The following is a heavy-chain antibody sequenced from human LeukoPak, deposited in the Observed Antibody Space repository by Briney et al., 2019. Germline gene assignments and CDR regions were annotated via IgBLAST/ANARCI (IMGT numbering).Heavy chain of an antibody. Sequence: SETLSLTCTVSGGSIRSSGYYWDWIRQPPGKGLEWVGSIFYTGSTYYNPSLKSRFTISADTSKNHFSLKVSSVTAADTAVYYCARPSGYSGYDYGYWGQGTLVSVSS. D-gene: IGHD5-12*01. V-gene: IGHV4-39*02. CDR1: GGSIRSSGYY. CDR3: ARPSGYSGYDYGY. J-gene: IGHJ4*02. CDR2: IFYTGST.